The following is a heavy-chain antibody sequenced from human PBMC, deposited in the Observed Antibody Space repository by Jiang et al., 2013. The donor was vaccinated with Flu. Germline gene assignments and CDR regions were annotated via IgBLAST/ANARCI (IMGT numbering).Heavy chain of an antibody. CDR1: FTFSSYA. V-gene: IGHV3-23*01. CDR2: ISGSGGST. CDR3: AKESYYYDSSGYWDY. Sequence: FTFSSYAMSWVRQAPGKGLEWVSAISGSGGSTYYADSVKGRFTISRDNSKNTLYLQMNSLRAGDTAVYYCAKESYYYDSSGYWDYWGQGTLVTVSS. D-gene: IGHD3-22*01. J-gene: IGHJ4*02.